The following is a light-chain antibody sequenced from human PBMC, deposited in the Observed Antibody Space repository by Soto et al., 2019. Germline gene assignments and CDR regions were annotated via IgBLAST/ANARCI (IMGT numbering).Light chain of an antibody. Sequence: DIVMTQSPDSLAVSLGERATINCKSSQSVLYSSNNKNYLAWYQQKPGQPPKLLIYWASTRESGVPDRFSGSGSGTDFTLTISSLPAEDGAVFYCQQYFRTPPLTFGQGTKVEIK. V-gene: IGKV4-1*01. J-gene: IGKJ1*01. CDR2: WAS. CDR3: QQYFRTPPLT. CDR1: QSVLYSSNNKNY.